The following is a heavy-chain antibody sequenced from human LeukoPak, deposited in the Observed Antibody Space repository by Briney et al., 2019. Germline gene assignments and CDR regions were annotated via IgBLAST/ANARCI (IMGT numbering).Heavy chain of an antibody. J-gene: IGHJ4*02. Sequence: PGGSLRLSCAASGFTFSCYAMSWVRQAPGKGLEWVSAISGSGGSTYYADSVKGRFTISRDNSKNTLYLQMNSLRAEDTAVYYCAKVRSSGWYQGYFDYWGQGTLVTVSS. CDR1: GFTFSCYA. D-gene: IGHD6-19*01. CDR2: ISGSGGST. V-gene: IGHV3-23*01. CDR3: AKVRSSGWYQGYFDY.